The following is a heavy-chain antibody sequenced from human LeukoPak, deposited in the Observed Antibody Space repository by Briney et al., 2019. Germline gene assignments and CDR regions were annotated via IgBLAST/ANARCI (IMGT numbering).Heavy chain of an antibody. CDR1: GASTSAYY. J-gene: IGHJ3*01. V-gene: IGHV4-59*01. CDR3: AHSKRGGGYYINAFAV. D-gene: IGHD1-26*01. Sequence: SETLSLTCTVSGASTSAYYWSWIRQPPGKGLEWIGYSYSGGNANYNPSLKSRVTISIDTSEHQFSLRLTSVTAADTAVYFCAHSKRGGGYYINAFAVWGQGALVTISS. CDR2: SYSGGNA.